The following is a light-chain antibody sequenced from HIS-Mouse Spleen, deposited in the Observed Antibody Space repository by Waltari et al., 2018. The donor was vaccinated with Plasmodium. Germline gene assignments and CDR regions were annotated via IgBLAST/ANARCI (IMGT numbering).Light chain of an antibody. CDR3: QQYGSSPPLT. V-gene: IGKV3-20*01. J-gene: IGKJ4*01. Sequence: EIVLTQSPGTLSLSPGERATLSCRASPSVSSSYLAWYQQKPGQAPRLLIYGASSGSGTDFTLTISRLEPEDFAVYYCQQYGSSPPLTFGGGTKVEIK. CDR2: GAS. CDR1: PSVSSSY.